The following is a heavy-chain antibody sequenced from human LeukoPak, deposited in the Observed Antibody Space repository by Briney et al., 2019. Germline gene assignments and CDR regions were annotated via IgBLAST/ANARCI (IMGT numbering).Heavy chain of an antibody. CDR2: VDPEDGET. Sequence: ASVKVSCKVSGYTFTDYYMHWVQQAPGKGLEWMGLVDPEDGETIYAEKFQGRVTITADTSTDTAYMELSSLRSEDTAVHYCATTSRYYYYYYMDVWGKGTTVTVSS. J-gene: IGHJ6*03. CDR3: ATTSRYYYYYYMDV. V-gene: IGHV1-69-2*01. CDR1: GYTFTDYY.